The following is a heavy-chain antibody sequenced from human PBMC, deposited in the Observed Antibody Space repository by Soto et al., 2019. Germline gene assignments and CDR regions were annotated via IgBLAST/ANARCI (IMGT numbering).Heavy chain of an antibody. Sequence: SVKVSCKASGFTFTSSAVQWVRQARGQRLEWIGWIVVGSGNTNYAQKFQERVTVTRDMSTSTAYMELSSLRSEDTAVYYCAADPGITIFGVVTLKYYYYGMDVWGQGTTVTVSS. CDR2: IVVGSGNT. CDR1: GFTFTSSA. V-gene: IGHV1-58*01. CDR3: AADPGITIFGVVTLKYYYYGMDV. J-gene: IGHJ6*02. D-gene: IGHD3-3*01.